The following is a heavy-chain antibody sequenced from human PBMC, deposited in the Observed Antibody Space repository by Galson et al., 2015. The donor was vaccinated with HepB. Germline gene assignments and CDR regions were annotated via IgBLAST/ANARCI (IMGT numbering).Heavy chain of an antibody. CDR3: ARWGFGEFIYHYYGLDV. Sequence: LRLSCAASGFTFSNYWMSWVRQAPGKGLEWVANIKEDGSEKYYVDSVKGRFTISRDNAKNSLYLQMNSLRAEDTAVYYCARWGFGEFIYHYYGLDVWGHGTTVAVSS. D-gene: IGHD3-10*01. CDR2: IKEDGSEK. J-gene: IGHJ6*02. CDR1: GFTFSNYW. V-gene: IGHV3-7*03.